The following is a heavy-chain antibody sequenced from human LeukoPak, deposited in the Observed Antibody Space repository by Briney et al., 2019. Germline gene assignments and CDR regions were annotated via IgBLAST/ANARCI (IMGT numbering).Heavy chain of an antibody. V-gene: IGHV3-7*01. CDR3: ARARGYCSSTSCYKRYYYMDV. CDR1: GFTFSSYW. CDR2: IKQDGSEK. Sequence: GGSLRLSCAASGFTFSSYWMSWVRQAPGKGLEWVANIKQDGSEKYYVDSVKGRFTISRDNAKNSLYLQMNSLRAEDTAVYYCARARGYCSSTSCYKRYYYMDVWGKGTTVTISS. J-gene: IGHJ6*03. D-gene: IGHD2-2*02.